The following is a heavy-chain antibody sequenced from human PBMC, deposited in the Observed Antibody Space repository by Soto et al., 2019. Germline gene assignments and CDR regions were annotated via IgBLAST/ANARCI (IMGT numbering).Heavy chain of an antibody. J-gene: IGHJ4*02. D-gene: IGHD4-17*01. CDR3: ASHLPFTVTLDY. CDR1: GYSFTSYW. Sequence: EVQLVQSGAEVKKPGESLRISCKGSGYSFTSYWISWVRQMPGKGLEWMGRIDPSDSYTNYSPSFQGHVTISADKSISTAYLQWSSLKASDTAMYYCASHLPFTVTLDYWGQGTLVTVSS. V-gene: IGHV5-10-1*03. CDR2: IDPSDSYT.